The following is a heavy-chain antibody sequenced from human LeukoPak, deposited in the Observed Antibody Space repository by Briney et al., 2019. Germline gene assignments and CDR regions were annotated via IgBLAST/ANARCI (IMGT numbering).Heavy chain of an antibody. D-gene: IGHD3-10*01. Sequence: EGSLRLSCAASGFTFSSYYMNWVRQVPGKGLEWVSSITTSSSYIYYADSVKGRFTISRDNAKNSLYLQMNSLRAEDTAVYYCAKEALWFGELLPFDYWGQGTLVTVSS. V-gene: IGHV3-21*01. CDR1: GFTFSSYY. J-gene: IGHJ4*01. CDR2: ITTSSSYI. CDR3: AKEALWFGELLPFDY.